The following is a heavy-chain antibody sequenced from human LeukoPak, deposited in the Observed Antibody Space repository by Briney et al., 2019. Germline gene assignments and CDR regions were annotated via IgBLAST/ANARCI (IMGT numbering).Heavy chain of an antibody. D-gene: IGHD2-2*01. J-gene: IGHJ4*02. Sequence: GASVKVSCKASGYTFTNFGITWVRQAPGQGLEWMGWISAYSGNTNYVQKFQGRVTMSTDTSTSTDYMELRSLRSDDTAVYYCARDIATVVHQDWGQGTLVTVSS. CDR2: ISAYSGNT. V-gene: IGHV1-18*01. CDR3: ARDIATVVHQD. CDR1: GYTFTNFG.